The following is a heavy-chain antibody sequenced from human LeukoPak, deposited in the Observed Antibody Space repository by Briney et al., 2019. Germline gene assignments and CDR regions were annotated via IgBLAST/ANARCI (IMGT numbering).Heavy chain of an antibody. D-gene: IGHD6-19*01. CDR3: ARAYKDRSLAGKKEFFQH. CDR2: ISWNRGTI. Sequence: HPGRSLRLSCAASGFPFDNYAMNWVRQVPGKGIEWISLISWNRGTIGYADSVKGRFTISRDNANNFLYLQMNSLRAEDTALYYCARAYKDRSLAGKKEFFQHWGQGTLVTVSS. CDR1: GFPFDNYA. J-gene: IGHJ1*01. V-gene: IGHV3-9*01.